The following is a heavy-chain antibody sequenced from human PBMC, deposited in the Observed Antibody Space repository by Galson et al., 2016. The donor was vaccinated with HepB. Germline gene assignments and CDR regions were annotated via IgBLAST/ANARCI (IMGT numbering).Heavy chain of an antibody. CDR3: ARDGGSGWSRLW. V-gene: IGHV1-8*01. D-gene: IGHD6-19*01. Sequence: SVKVSCKASGYTFISYDVNWVRQATGQGLEWMGRMNPDTGNTGYAQSFQGRVTFTRDTSASTAYMELSSLRSEDTAVYYCARDGGSGWSRLWWGQGTLVAVSS. CDR2: MNPDTGNT. CDR1: GYTFISYD. J-gene: IGHJ4*02.